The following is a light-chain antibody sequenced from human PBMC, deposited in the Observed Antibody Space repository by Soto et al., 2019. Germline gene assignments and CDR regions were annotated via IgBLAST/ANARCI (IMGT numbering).Light chain of an antibody. Sequence: IHMTQSPSSLSASVGDRITVTCRASQRITTYVNWYQLKPGEAPKLLISTSGTLQRGVPSRFCGSGSGTDFTLTITRLQPADFATYFCQQTYSTPYTFGQGTKLEIK. CDR2: TSG. V-gene: IGKV1-39*01. CDR3: QQTYSTPYT. J-gene: IGKJ2*01. CDR1: QRITTY.